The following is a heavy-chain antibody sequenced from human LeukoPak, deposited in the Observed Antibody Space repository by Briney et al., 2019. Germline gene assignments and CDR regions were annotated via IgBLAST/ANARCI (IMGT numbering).Heavy chain of an antibody. V-gene: IGHV3-30*03. J-gene: IGHJ4*02. D-gene: IGHD3-10*01. CDR2: ISYDRTNK. Sequence: GGSLRLSCEGSAFIFSGHWMNWVRQAPGKGLEWVAVISYDRTNKYYADSVKGRFTISRDNSKNTLYLQMNSLRAEDTAVYYCARDSLGDPTYYFDYWGQGTLVTVSS. CDR3: ARDSLGDPTYYFDY. CDR1: AFIFSGHW.